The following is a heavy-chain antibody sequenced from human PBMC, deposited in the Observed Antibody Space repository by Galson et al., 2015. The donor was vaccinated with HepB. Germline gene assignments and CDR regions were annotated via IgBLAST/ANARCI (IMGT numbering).Heavy chain of an antibody. D-gene: IGHD2/OR15-2a*01. CDR2: IYPGDSDS. CDR3: ARRGLVYDTFWVFDY. Sequence: QSGAEVKKPGESLKISCKGSGYMFTSYWIGWVRQMPGKGLEWMGIIYPGDSDSRYSPSFQGQVTMSADKSTSTAYLQWSSLKASDTAMYYCARRGLVYDTFWVFDYWGQGALVAVSS. J-gene: IGHJ4*02. V-gene: IGHV5-51*03. CDR1: GYMFTSYW.